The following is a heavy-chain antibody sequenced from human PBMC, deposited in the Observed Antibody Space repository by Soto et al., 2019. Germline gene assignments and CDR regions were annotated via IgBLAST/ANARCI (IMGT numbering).Heavy chain of an antibody. CDR3: ARSIAVADPYYYYGMDV. Sequence: GGSLRLSCAASGFTFSSYGMHWVRQAPGEGLEWVAVIWYDGSNKYYADSVKGRFTISRDNSKNTLYLQMNSLRAEDTAVYYCARSIAVADPYYYYGMDVWGQGTTVTVSS. J-gene: IGHJ6*02. CDR1: GFTFSSYG. D-gene: IGHD6-19*01. V-gene: IGHV3-33*01. CDR2: IWYDGSNK.